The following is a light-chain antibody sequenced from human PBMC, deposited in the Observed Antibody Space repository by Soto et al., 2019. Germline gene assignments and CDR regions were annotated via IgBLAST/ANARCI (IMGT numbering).Light chain of an antibody. Sequence: EVVMTQSPATLSVSPGERATLSCRASQSVSSNLAWYQQKPGQAPRLLIYDASTRDTGIPARFSGSGSGTEFTLTISSLQSEDSAVYHCQQYNIFWTFGQGTKVEIK. V-gene: IGKV3-15*01. CDR1: QSVSSN. CDR3: QQYNIFWT. J-gene: IGKJ1*01. CDR2: DAS.